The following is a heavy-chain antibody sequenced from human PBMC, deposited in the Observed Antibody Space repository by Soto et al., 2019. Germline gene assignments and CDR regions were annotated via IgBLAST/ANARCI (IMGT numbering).Heavy chain of an antibody. CDR2: INTHNGNT. Sequence: ASVKVSCKASGYTFTTYGISWVRQAPGQGLEWLGWINTHNGNTNYAQSLQGRVIMTTDTSTSTAYMELRSLRSDDTAVYYCARDQGGSYYYWGQGTLVTVSS. J-gene: IGHJ4*02. V-gene: IGHV1-18*01. CDR1: GYTFTTYG. D-gene: IGHD1-26*01. CDR3: ARDQGGSYYY.